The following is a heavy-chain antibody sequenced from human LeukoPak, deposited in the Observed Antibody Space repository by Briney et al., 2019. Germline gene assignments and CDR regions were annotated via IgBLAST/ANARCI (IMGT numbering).Heavy chain of an antibody. CDR3: ARDRAWDYLDS. CDR1: GFTLSSHG. J-gene: IGHJ4*02. Sequence: GGSQRLSCVVSGFTLSSHGMHWVRQAPGKGLEWVAVISSDGGKKSYADSVKGRFTISRDNSKNTLYLQMDSLRVEDTAIYYCARDRAWDYLDSWDQGPLVTVSS. V-gene: IGHV3-30*03. D-gene: IGHD1-26*01. CDR2: ISSDGGKK.